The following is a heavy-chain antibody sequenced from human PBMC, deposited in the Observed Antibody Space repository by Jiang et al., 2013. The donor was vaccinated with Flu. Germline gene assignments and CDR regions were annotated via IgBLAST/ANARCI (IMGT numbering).Heavy chain of an antibody. J-gene: IGHJ6*02. CDR3: ATWGDILTGDYYYGMDV. CDR2: SDPEDGET. D-gene: IGHD3-9*01. V-gene: IGHV1-24*01. CDR1: GYTLTELS. Sequence: SCKVSGYTLTELSMHWVRQAPGKGLEWMGGSDPEDGETIYAQKFQGRVTMTEDTSTDTAYMELSSLRSEDTAVYYCATWGDILTGDYYYGMDVWGQGTTVTVSS.